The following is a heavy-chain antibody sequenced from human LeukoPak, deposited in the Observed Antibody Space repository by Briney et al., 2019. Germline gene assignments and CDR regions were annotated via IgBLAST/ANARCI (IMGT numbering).Heavy chain of an antibody. J-gene: IGHJ4*02. Sequence: GGSLRLSCAASGFTVSSNYMSWVRQAPGKGLEWVSVIYSGGSTYYADSVKGRFTISRDNTKNSLYLQMNSLRAEDTAVYYCARDEGYCSSTSCYWDSGFDYWGQGTLVTVSS. CDR3: ARDEGYCSSTSCYWDSGFDY. V-gene: IGHV3-53*01. CDR2: IYSGGST. D-gene: IGHD2-2*01. CDR1: GFTVSSNY.